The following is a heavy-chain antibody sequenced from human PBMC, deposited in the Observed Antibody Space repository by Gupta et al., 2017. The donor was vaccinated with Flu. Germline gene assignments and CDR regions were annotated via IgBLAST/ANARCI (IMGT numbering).Heavy chain of an antibody. D-gene: IGHD3-3*01. CDR3: ARGLLRFSADPLGP. CDR2: LSYGGSA. Sequence: QVLLQELGPGLVKPSETLSLTCKVSGGSVSSGDFYWSWLRQSPGKGLEWIGYLSYGGSANYNPSLESRVTISLDTSKNHFSLSLGPVTAADTALYYCARGLLRFSADPLGPWGRGTLVTVSS. V-gene: IGHV4-61*03. CDR1: GGSVSSGDFY. J-gene: IGHJ5*02.